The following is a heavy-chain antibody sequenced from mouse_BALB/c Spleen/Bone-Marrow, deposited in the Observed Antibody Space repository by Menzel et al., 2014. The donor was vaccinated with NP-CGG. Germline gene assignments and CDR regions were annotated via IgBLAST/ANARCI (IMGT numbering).Heavy chain of an antibody. D-gene: IGHD1-2*01. Sequence: EVKLMESGGGLVKPGGSLKLSCAASGFTFSSYAMSWVRQSPEKRLEWVAEISSGGSYTYYPDTVTGRFTISRDNAKNTLYLEMSSLRSEDTAMYYCARQGLRPPNFDVWGAGTTVTVSS. J-gene: IGHJ1*01. V-gene: IGHV5-9-4*01. CDR3: ARQGLRPPNFDV. CDR1: GFTFSSYA. CDR2: ISSGGSYT.